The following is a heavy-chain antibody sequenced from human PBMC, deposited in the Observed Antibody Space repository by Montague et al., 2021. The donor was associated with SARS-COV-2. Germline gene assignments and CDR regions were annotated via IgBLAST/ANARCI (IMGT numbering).Heavy chain of an antibody. CDR2: IYYRGST. CDR1: GDSISSSNYY. Sequence: SETLSLTCTVSGDSISSSNYYWSWIRQPPGKGLEWIGSIYYRGSTYYNPSLKSRVTIAVDTSMNQFSLKLSSVTAADTAVYYCATHAENATNVGWWCFDLWGRGTLVTVSS. V-gene: IGHV4-39*01. D-gene: IGHD5-24*01. J-gene: IGHJ2*01. CDR3: ATHAENATNVGWWCFDL.